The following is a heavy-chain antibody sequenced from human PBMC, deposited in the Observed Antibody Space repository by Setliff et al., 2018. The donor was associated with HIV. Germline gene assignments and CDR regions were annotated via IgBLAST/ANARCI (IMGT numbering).Heavy chain of an antibody. CDR1: GGSISSYY. Sequence: SETLSLTCTVSGGSISSYYWSWIRQPPGKGLEWIGYIYYSGSTYYNPSLKSRVTVSVDTSKNQFSLKLSSVTAADTAVYFCARGVNSRDSFDYMDVWGKGTMVTVSS. J-gene: IGHJ6*03. CDR2: IYYSGST. CDR3: ARGVNSRDSFDYMDV. V-gene: IGHV4-59*06. D-gene: IGHD6-13*01.